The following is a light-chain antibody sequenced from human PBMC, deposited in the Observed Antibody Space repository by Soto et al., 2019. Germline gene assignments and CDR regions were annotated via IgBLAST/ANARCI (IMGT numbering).Light chain of an antibody. CDR1: QSISNTY. J-gene: IGKJ1*01. CDR3: LEYGGSPSTWT. Sequence: EIVLTQSPGTLSLSPGERATLSCRASQSISNTYLAWYQQRPGQAPRLLIYGASSRATGIPDRFGGCGYGTDCTHTISRLEPVDFAVFYCLEYGGSPSTWTFGQGTKVEIK. CDR2: GAS. V-gene: IGKV3-20*01.